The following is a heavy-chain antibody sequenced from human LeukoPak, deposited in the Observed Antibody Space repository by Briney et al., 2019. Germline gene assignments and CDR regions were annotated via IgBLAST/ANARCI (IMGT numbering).Heavy chain of an antibody. J-gene: IGHJ4*02. D-gene: IGHD4-17*01. CDR3: AREDGDYLSFDY. CDR2: ISYDGSNK. V-gene: IGHV3-30*04. Sequence: GGSLRLSCAASGFTFSSYAMHWVRQAPGKGLEWVAVISYDGSNKYYADSVKGRFTISRDNSKNTLYLQMNSLRAEDTAVYYCAREDGDYLSFDYWGQGTLVTVSS. CDR1: GFTFSSYA.